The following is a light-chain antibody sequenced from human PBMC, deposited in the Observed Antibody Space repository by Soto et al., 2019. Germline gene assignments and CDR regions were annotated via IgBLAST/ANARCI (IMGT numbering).Light chain of an antibody. CDR1: QSFSSW. CDR2: DVS. Sequence: DIQMTQSPSTLSASVGDRVTITCRASQSFSSWLAWYQQKPGKAPKLLIYDVSSLESGVPSRFSGRGSGTEFTLTISSLQPDDFATYYCQQYNSYWTFGQGTKVEIK. V-gene: IGKV1-5*01. J-gene: IGKJ1*01. CDR3: QQYNSYWT.